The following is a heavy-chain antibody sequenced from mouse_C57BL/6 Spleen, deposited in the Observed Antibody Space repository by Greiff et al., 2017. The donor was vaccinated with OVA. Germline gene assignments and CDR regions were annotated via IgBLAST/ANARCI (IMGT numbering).Heavy chain of an antibody. D-gene: IGHD1-1*01. J-gene: IGHJ1*03. CDR1: GYTFTSYG. Sequence: QVHVKQSGAELARPGASVKLSCKASGYTFTSYGISWVKQRTGQGLEWIGEIYPRSGNTYYNEKFKGKATLTADKSSSTAYMELRSLTSEDSAVYFCARGPSYYYGSSYGYFDVWGTGTTVTVSS. V-gene: IGHV1-81*01. CDR3: ARGPSYYYGSSYGYFDV. CDR2: IYPRSGNT.